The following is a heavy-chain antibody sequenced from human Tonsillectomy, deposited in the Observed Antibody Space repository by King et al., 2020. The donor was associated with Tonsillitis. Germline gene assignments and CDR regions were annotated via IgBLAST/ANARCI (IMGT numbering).Heavy chain of an antibody. J-gene: IGHJ4*02. CDR2: IYWDDDK. CDR1: GFSLSTSRVG. V-gene: IGHV2-5*02. Sequence: TLKESGPTLVKPTQTLTLTCTFSGFSLSTSRVGGGWIRQPPGKALEWLALIYWDDDKRYSASLKSRLTITKETSTTQVVLTMNNMDPVDTATYYCAPRTRTGTHEWELAFDYWGQGTLVTVSS. CDR3: APRTRTGTHEWELAFDY. D-gene: IGHD1-26*01.